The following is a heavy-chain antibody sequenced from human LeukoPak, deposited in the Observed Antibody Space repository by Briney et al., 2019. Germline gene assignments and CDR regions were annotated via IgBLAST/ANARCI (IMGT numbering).Heavy chain of an antibody. Sequence: PETLSLTCTVSGGSISSYYWSWIRQPPGKGLEWIGYIYYSGSTYYNPSLKSRVTISVDTSKNQFSLKLSSVTAADTAVYYCAREIKWLPVDPWGQGTLVTVSS. CDR3: AREIKWLPVDP. V-gene: IGHV4-59*12. D-gene: IGHD5-12*01. J-gene: IGHJ5*02. CDR2: IYYSGST. CDR1: GGSISSYY.